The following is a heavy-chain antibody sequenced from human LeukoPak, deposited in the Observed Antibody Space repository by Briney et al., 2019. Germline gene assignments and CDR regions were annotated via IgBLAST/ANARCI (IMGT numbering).Heavy chain of an antibody. Sequence: GGSLRLSCAASGFTFSSYAMSWVRQAPGKGLECISGFSGSGGSTYYADSVKGRFTISRDNSKNTLYLQMNSLRAEDTAVYYCARVAEAAAFDYWGQGTLVTVSS. CDR3: ARVAEAAAFDY. CDR1: GFTFSSYA. J-gene: IGHJ4*02. D-gene: IGHD6-13*01. CDR2: FSGSGGST. V-gene: IGHV3-23*01.